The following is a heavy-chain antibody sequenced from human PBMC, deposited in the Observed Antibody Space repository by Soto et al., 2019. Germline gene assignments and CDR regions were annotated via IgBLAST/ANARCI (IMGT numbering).Heavy chain of an antibody. D-gene: IGHD4-17*01. CDR3: TLSYGDSYYYYYGMDV. Sequence: GESLKISCVGSGFSFIRYTVGWVRQVPGKGLEWMGVIHPGDSDTIYSPSFQGQVTISADKSISTAYLQWSSLKASDTAMYYCTLSYGDSYYYYYGMDVWGQGTTVTVSS. CDR1: GFSFIRYT. CDR2: IHPGDSDT. V-gene: IGHV5-51*01. J-gene: IGHJ6*02.